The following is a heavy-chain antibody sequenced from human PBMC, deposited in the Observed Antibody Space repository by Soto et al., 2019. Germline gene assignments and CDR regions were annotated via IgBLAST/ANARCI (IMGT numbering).Heavy chain of an antibody. Sequence: PGGSLRLSCAASGFTFSDYWMGWVRQAPGKGLEWVATIKQDGSEKHYVDSVKGRCTISRDNAENTLYLQMNSLRAEDTALYYCAKGIDGSNYGTFDYWGQGTLVTVSS. CDR2: IKQDGSEK. V-gene: IGHV3-7*03. CDR3: AKGIDGSNYGTFDY. CDR1: GFTFSDYW. J-gene: IGHJ4*02. D-gene: IGHD4-4*01.